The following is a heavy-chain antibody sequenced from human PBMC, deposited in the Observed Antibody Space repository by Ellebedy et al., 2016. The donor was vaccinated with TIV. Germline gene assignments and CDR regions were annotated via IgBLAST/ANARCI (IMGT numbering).Heavy chain of an antibody. CDR3: AKRGFMDV. CDR1: GFTFSSYS. D-gene: IGHD3-10*01. CDR2: ISSDGNIK. V-gene: IGHV3-30*18. Sequence: GESLKISCAASGFTFSSYSMNSVRQAPGKGLDWVAAISSDGNIKNYADSVRGRFSISRDNSMNTLYLQMNSLRAEDTAVYYCAKRGFMDVWGQGTTVTVSS. J-gene: IGHJ6*02.